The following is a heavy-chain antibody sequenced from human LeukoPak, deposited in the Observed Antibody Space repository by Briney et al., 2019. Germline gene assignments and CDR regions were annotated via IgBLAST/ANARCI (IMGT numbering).Heavy chain of an antibody. CDR1: GFTFSSYS. Sequence: GGSLRLSCAASGFTFSSYSMNWVRQAPGKGLEWVSYISSSSSTIYYADSVKGRFTISRDNARNSLYLQMNSLRAEDTAVYYCARDFSYYDSSGNTTDYWGQGTLVTVSS. D-gene: IGHD3-22*01. CDR3: ARDFSYYDSSGNTTDY. V-gene: IGHV3-48*01. CDR2: ISSSSSTI. J-gene: IGHJ4*02.